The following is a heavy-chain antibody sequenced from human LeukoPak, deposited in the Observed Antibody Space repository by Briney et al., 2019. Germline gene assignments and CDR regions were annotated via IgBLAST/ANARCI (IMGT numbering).Heavy chain of an antibody. Sequence: PSETLSLTCTVSGGSISSYYWSWIRQPAGKGLEWIGRIYTSGSTNYNPSLKSRVTMSVDTSKNQFSLKLSSVTAADTAVYYCARHIAVAAKPYYFDYWGQGTLVTVSS. CDR1: GGSISSYY. J-gene: IGHJ4*02. D-gene: IGHD6-19*01. CDR3: ARHIAVAAKPYYFDY. CDR2: IYTSGST. V-gene: IGHV4-4*07.